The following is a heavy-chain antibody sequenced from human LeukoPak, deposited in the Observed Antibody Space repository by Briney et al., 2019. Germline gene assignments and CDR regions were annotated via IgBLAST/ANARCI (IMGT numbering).Heavy chain of an antibody. D-gene: IGHD3-16*01. J-gene: IGHJ4*02. Sequence: PGGSLRLSCAASGFTLSSYAMSWVRQAPGKGLEWVSAISGSGDRTYHADSVKGRLTISRDNSKYTLYLQMNSLRAEDTAVYYCAKDDVYHFFDYWGQGTLVTVSS. CDR1: GFTLSSYA. CDR2: ISGSGDRT. CDR3: AKDDVYHFFDY. V-gene: IGHV3-23*01.